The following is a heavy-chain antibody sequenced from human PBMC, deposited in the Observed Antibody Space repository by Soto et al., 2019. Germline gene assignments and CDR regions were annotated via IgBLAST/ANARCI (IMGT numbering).Heavy chain of an antibody. J-gene: IGHJ3*02. CDR2: IWNDGSTK. Sequence: QPGGSLRLSCAASGFTFSTYGMHWVRQAPGKGLEWVAVIWNDGSTKYYADSVKGRFTISRDDSKNTLYLQMNSLRAEDTAVYYCARVLRYFDWDYAFDIWGQGTMVTVSS. CDR3: ARVLRYFDWDYAFDI. V-gene: IGHV3-33*01. CDR1: GFTFSTYG. D-gene: IGHD3-9*01.